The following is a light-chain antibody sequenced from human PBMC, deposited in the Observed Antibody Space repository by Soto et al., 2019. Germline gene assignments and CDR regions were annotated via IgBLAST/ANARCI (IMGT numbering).Light chain of an antibody. CDR2: AAS. J-gene: IGKJ1*01. Sequence: DIRMTQSQSSLSASVGDRVTSACRASQSISSYLNWYQQKPGKAPKLLIYAASSFQRGVPSRFSGSGSGTDFTLTISSLQPEDFATYYCQQSYSTPRTFGQGTKVEIK. CDR1: QSISSY. CDR3: QQSYSTPRT. V-gene: IGKV1-39*01.